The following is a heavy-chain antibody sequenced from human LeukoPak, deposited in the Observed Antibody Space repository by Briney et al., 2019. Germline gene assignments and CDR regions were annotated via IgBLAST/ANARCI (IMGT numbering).Heavy chain of an antibody. J-gene: IGHJ5*02. CDR2: ISLTGQT. Sequence: SETLSLTCGVSGGSISSTNWWSWVRQPPGQGLEWIGEISLTGQTNYNPSLNGRVTMSLDESRNQLSLKLTSVTAADTAVYYCARHTLYYGGNNWFDLWGQGTLVTVSS. CDR3: ARHTLYYGGNNWFDL. CDR1: GGSISSTNW. D-gene: IGHD4-23*01. V-gene: IGHV4-4*02.